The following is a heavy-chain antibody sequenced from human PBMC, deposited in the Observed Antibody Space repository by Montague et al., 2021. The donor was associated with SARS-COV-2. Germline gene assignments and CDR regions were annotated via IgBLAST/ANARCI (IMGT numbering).Heavy chain of an antibody. Sequence: SLRLSCAASGFTFSAFWMTWVRQAPVKGLEWVANIKQDGSQKYYLESVKGRFTISRDNAQNSLHLQMNSLRLEDTAVYYCATELPGYYDDSGYYSAFDHWGQGTLVSVSS. CDR2: IKQDGSQK. V-gene: IGHV3-7*05. CDR3: ATELPGYYDDSGYYSAFDH. D-gene: IGHD3-22*01. CDR1: GFTFSAFW. J-gene: IGHJ4*02.